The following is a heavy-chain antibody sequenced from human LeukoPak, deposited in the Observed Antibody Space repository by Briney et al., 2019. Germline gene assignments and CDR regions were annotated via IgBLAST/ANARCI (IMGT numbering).Heavy chain of an antibody. CDR3: ARDDSSGWYFRGSYYGMDV. J-gene: IGHJ6*02. D-gene: IGHD6-19*01. V-gene: IGHV3-74*01. CDR2: INERGSST. CDR1: GFTFSNSW. Sequence: GGSLRLSCAASGFTFSNSWLHWVRQAPGKGLVWVSRINERGSSTSYADSVKGRFTISRDNSKNTLYLQMNSLRAEDTAVYYCARDDSSGWYFRGSYYGMDVWGQGTTVTVSS.